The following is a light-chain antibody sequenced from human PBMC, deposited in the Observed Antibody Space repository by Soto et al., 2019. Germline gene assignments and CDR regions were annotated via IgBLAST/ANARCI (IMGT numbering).Light chain of an antibody. CDR2: DAS. CDR1: EFISDW. J-gene: IGKJ1*01. V-gene: IGKV1-5*01. Sequence: DVQMTQSPSTLSASVVYRVTVTCRASEFISDWLAWYQQKPGQAPKLLIYDASTLESGVPGRFSGSGVGTHFTLTISSLQPDDFATYYCQHYNSYSEAFGQGTKVDIK. CDR3: QHYNSYSEA.